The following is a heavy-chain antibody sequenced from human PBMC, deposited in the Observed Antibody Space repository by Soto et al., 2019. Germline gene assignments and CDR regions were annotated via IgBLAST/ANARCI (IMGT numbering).Heavy chain of an antibody. Sequence: GESLKISCKGSGYSFTSYWISWVRQMPGKGLEWMGRIDPSDSYTNYSPSFQGHVTISADKSISTAYLQWSSLKASDTAMYYCASAYSSSPVRGAFDIWGQGTMVTVS. CDR3: ASAYSSSPVRGAFDI. V-gene: IGHV5-10-1*01. CDR1: GYSFTSYW. D-gene: IGHD6-13*01. CDR2: IDPSDSYT. J-gene: IGHJ3*02.